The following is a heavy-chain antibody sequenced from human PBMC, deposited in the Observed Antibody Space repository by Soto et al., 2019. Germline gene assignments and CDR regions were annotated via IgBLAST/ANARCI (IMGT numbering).Heavy chain of an antibody. J-gene: IGHJ5*02. CDR1: GYTFTSYD. CDR2: MNPNSGNT. Sequence: ASVKVSCKASGYTFTSYDINWVRQATGQGLEWMGWMNPNSGNTGYAQKFQGRVTMTRNTSISTAYMELSSLRSEDTAVYYCARSPKHIVLVPAAPNWFDPWGQGTLVTVSS. V-gene: IGHV1-8*01. D-gene: IGHD2-2*01. CDR3: ARSPKHIVLVPAAPNWFDP.